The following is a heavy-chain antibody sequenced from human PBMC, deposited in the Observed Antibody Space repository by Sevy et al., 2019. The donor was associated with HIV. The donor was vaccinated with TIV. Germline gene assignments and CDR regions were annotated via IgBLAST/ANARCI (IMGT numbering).Heavy chain of an antibody. CDR3: VRKYSLATLSENWFDP. V-gene: IGHV1-2*07. CDR1: GYTFTGYY. J-gene: IGHJ5*02. CDR2: INGNSGDT. D-gene: IGHD2-15*01. Sequence: ASVKVSCKASGYTFTGYYMHWVRQAPGQGLEWMGWINGNSGDTKYAHKFQGRVTTTRDTSISTAYMELTRLTSDDTAVYYCVRKYSLATLSENWFDPWGQGTLVTVSS.